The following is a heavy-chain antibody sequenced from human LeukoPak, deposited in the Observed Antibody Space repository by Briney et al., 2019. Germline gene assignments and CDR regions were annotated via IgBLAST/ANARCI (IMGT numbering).Heavy chain of an antibody. CDR1: GGSISSSSYY. D-gene: IGHD3-22*01. CDR2: VSGSGGGT. V-gene: IGHV3-23*01. Sequence: ETLSLTCTVSGGSISSSSYYWGWIRQPPGKGLEWVSVVSGSGGGTYYAVSVKGRFTISRDNSKNTLYLQMNSLRVEDTAVYYCAKVWYDYDSSGSSTKYYFDHWGQGTLVTVSS. J-gene: IGHJ4*02. CDR3: AKVWYDYDSSGSSTKYYFDH.